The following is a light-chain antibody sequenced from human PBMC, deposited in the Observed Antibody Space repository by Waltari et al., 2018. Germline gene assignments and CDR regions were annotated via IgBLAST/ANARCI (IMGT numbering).Light chain of an antibody. Sequence: EIVLTQSPATLSLSPGQRATLSCRASQRVSSHLAWYQQKPGQAPRLLIYDAANSATGIPARFSGSGAGPDFTLTISSLEPEDFAVYYCQQRSNWPWTFGQGTKVEIK. J-gene: IGKJ1*01. CDR2: DAA. CDR3: QQRSNWPWT. V-gene: IGKV3-11*01. CDR1: QRVSSH.